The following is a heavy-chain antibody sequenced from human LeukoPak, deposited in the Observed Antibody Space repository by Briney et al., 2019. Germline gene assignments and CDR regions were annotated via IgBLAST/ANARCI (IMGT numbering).Heavy chain of an antibody. Sequence: GGSLRLSCAASGFTFSSYTMHWVRQAPGKGLEWVAVISYDGSNKYYADSVKGRFTISRDNSKNTLYLQMNSLRAEDTAVYYCAREAAKTDYYYYYMAVWGKGTTVTVSS. CDR3: AREAAKTDYYYYYMAV. D-gene: IGHD6-25*01. V-gene: IGHV3-30*01. CDR1: GFTFSSYT. J-gene: IGHJ6*03. CDR2: ISYDGSNK.